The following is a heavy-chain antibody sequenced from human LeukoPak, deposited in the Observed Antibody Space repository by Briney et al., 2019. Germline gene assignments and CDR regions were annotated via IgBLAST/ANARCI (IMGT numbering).Heavy chain of an antibody. CDR3: ARLVVPAAILFAFDI. V-gene: IGHV4-59*11. CDR1: GGSISSHH. CDR2: IYYSGST. J-gene: IGHJ3*02. D-gene: IGHD2-2*02. Sequence: SGTLSLTCTVSGGSISSHHWSWIRQPPGKGLEWIGYIYYSGSTKYNPSLKSRVTISVDTSKNQFSLKLSSVTAADTAVYYCARLVVPAAILFAFDIWGQGTMVTVSS.